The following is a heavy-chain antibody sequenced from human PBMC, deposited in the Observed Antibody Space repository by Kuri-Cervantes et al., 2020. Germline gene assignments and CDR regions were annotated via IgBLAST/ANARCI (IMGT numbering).Heavy chain of an antibody. V-gene: IGHV1-69*05. CDR1: GYTFTSYG. D-gene: IGHD6-19*01. CDR2: FILIFGTP. Sequence: SVKVSCKASGYTFTSYGISWVRQAPGQGLEWVGGFILIFGTPNYSQKFQGRVTITTDESTSTAYMELSSLRSEDTAVYYCARGPVAGYFDYWGQGTLVTVSS. J-gene: IGHJ4*02. CDR3: ARGPVAGYFDY.